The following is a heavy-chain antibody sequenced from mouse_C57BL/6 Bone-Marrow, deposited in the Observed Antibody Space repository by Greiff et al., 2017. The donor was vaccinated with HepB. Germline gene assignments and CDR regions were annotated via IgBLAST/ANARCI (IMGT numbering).Heavy chain of an antibody. V-gene: IGHV1-59*01. CDR1: GYTFTSYW. J-gene: IGHJ2*01. CDR3: ARSFDYDK. D-gene: IGHD2-4*01. Sequence: QVQLQQPGAELVRPGTSVKLSCKASGYTFTSYWMHWVKQRPGQGLEWIGVIDPSDSYTNYNQKFKGKATLTVDTSSSTAYMQLSSLTSEDSAVYYCARSFDYDKWGQGTTLTVSS. CDR2: IDPSDSYT.